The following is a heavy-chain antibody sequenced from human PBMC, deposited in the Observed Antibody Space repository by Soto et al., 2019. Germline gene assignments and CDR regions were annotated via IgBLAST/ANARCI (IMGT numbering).Heavy chain of an antibody. J-gene: IGHJ6*02. Sequence: PGESLKISCKGSGYSFTSYWISWVRQMPGKGLDWMGRIDPSDSYTNYSPSFQGHVTISADKSISTAYLQWSSLKASDTAMYYCARLSARRGYYYYYGMDVWGQGTTVTVSS. D-gene: IGHD6-6*01. CDR2: IDPSDSYT. CDR3: ARLSARRGYYYYYGMDV. CDR1: GYSFTSYW. V-gene: IGHV5-10-1*01.